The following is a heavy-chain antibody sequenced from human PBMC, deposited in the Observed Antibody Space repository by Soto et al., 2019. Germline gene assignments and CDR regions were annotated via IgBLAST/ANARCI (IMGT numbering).Heavy chain of an antibody. D-gene: IGHD3-22*01. CDR2: ISHDGNSK. CDR3: AREGHSSGYAPSFAS. Sequence: QEHLAESGGGVVQPGRSLKLSCAASGFTFSTSIMHWIRQAPGKGLEWVTGISHDGNSKDYTDSVKGRFTISRDNSKSTLYVEMDSLREEDTALYFCAREGHSSGYAPSFASWGQGTLVTVSS. V-gene: IGHV3-30-3*01. CDR1: GFTFSTSI. J-gene: IGHJ4*02.